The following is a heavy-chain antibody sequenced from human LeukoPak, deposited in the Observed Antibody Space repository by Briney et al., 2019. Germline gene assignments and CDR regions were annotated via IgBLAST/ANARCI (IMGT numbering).Heavy chain of an antibody. CDR2: ISSSSSYI. D-gene: IGHD4-17*01. CDR1: GLTFSDYY. CDR3: ARDHTVTTAGY. Sequence: GGSLRLSCAASGLTFSDYYMSWIRQAPGKGLEWVSSISSSSSYIYYADSVKGRFTISRDNAKNSLYLQMNSLRAEDTAVYYCARDHTVTTAGYWGQGTLVTVSS. V-gene: IGHV3-11*06. J-gene: IGHJ4*02.